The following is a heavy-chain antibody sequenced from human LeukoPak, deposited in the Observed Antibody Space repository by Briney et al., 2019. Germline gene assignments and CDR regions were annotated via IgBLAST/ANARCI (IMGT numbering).Heavy chain of an antibody. CDR2: IIPIFGTA. Sequence: GASVKVSCKASGGTFSSYAISWVRQAPGQGLEWMGRIIPIFGTANYAQKFQGRVKITTDESTRTAYMELNSLRSEDTAVYYCARGIGPNGVFDYWAREPWSPSPQ. V-gene: IGHV1-69*05. CDR3: ARGIGPNGVFDY. CDR1: GGTFSSYA. D-gene: IGHD2-8*01. J-gene: IGHJ4*02.